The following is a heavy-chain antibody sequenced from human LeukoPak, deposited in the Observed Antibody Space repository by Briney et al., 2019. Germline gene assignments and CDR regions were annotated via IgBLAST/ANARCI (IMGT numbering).Heavy chain of an antibody. CDR3: ARYCISTSCYTGYYYGMDV. J-gene: IGHJ6*02. Sequence: GGSLRLSCAASGFTFSSYAMSWVRQAPGKGLEWVSAISGTGGSTYYADSVKGRFTISRDNSKNTLYLQMNSLRAEDTAIYYCARYCISTSCYTGYYYGMDVWGQGTTVTVSS. D-gene: IGHD2-2*02. CDR1: GFTFSSYA. V-gene: IGHV3-23*01. CDR2: ISGTGGST.